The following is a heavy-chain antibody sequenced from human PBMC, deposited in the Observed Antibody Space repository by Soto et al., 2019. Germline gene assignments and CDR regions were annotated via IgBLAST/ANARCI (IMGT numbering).Heavy chain of an antibody. CDR2: TYDSGTT. CDR3: ARSPQYYTPGSSPFDY. Sequence: SETLSLTCVVSSYVIESGHYWGWVRQPPGKGLEWVGSTYDSGTTYYNPSLRSRVTISADTSKNQFSLSLTSVTAADTAVYYCARSPQYYTPGSSPFDYWGPGTMVTVSS. CDR1: SYVIESGHY. J-gene: IGHJ4*03. D-gene: IGHD3-3*01. V-gene: IGHV4-38-2*01.